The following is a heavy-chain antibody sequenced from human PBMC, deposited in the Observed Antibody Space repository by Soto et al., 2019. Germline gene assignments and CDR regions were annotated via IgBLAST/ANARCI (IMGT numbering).Heavy chain of an antibody. D-gene: IGHD2-15*01. Sequence: QVQLVQSGAEVKKPGASVKVSCKASGYTFTSYGISWVRQAPGQGLEWMGWISAYNGNTNYAQKLQGRVTMTTDTSTRTAYMELRSLRSDDTAVYYCASLYCSGGSCYSPLDYWGQGTLVTVSS. J-gene: IGHJ4*02. CDR1: GYTFTSYG. V-gene: IGHV1-18*04. CDR2: ISAYNGNT. CDR3: ASLYCSGGSCYSPLDY.